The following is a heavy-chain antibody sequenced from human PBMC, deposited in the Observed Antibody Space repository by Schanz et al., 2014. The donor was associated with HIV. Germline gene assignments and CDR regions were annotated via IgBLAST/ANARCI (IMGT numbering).Heavy chain of an antibody. Sequence: QVLLVQSGPEVKKPGASVRVSCKASGYSFTSSFIHWVRQAPGQGLEWMAVINTSGGGTSDALQGRVAVTRDTSTSTVYMDLRNLRFEDSAVYYCARERMATGGFDVWGQGTTVTVSS. CDR3: ARERMATGGFDV. J-gene: IGHJ6*02. D-gene: IGHD2-15*01. CDR1: GYSFTSSF. V-gene: IGHV1-46*01. CDR2: INTSGGGT.